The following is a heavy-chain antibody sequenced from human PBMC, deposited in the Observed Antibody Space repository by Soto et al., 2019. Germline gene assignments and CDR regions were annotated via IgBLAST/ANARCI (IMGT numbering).Heavy chain of an antibody. J-gene: IGHJ4*02. CDR1: GGSISSSSYY. CDR3: ARPRRGRHYDFWSGYEEKSYFDY. V-gene: IGHV4-39*01. Sequence: SXTLSLTCTVSGGSISSSSYYWGWIRQPPGKGLEWIGSIYYSGSTYYNPSLKSRVTISVDTSKNQFSLKLSSVTAADTAVYYCARPRRGRHYDFWSGYEEKSYFDYWGQGTLVTXSS. CDR2: IYYSGST. D-gene: IGHD3-3*01.